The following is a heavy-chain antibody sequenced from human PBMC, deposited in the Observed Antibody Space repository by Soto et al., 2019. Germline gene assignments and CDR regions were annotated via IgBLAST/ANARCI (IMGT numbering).Heavy chain of an antibody. CDR1: GGSISSYY. Sequence: SETLSLTCTVSGGSISSYYWSWIRQPPGKGLEWIGYIYYSGSTNYNPSLKSRVTISVDTSKNQFSLKLSSVTAADTAVYYCARETAGGAFDIWGQGTMVTVSS. J-gene: IGHJ3*02. CDR2: IYYSGST. CDR3: ARETAGGAFDI. D-gene: IGHD6-13*01. V-gene: IGHV4-59*01.